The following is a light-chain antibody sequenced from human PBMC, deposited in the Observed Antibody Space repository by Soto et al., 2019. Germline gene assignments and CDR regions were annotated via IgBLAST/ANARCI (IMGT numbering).Light chain of an antibody. CDR2: DAS. Sequence: EIVLTQSPATLSLSPGERATLSCRASQSVSTYLAWYQQKPGQAPRLRIYDASNRATGIPARSSGSGSGTDFTLTISSLEPEDFAVYYCQQRSNWPGVTFGPGTKVDIK. CDR3: QQRSNWPGVT. J-gene: IGKJ3*01. CDR1: QSVSTY. V-gene: IGKV3-11*01.